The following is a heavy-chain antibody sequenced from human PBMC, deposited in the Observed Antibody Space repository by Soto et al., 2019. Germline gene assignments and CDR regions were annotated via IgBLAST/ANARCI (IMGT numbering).Heavy chain of an antibody. J-gene: IGHJ4*02. CDR1: GGTFSSYA. D-gene: IGHD4-17*01. Sequence: VASVKVSCKASGGTFSSYAISWVRQAPGQGLEWMGGIIPIFGTANYAQKCQGRVTITADESTSTAYMELSSLRSEDTAVYYCARDCGDYYFDYWGQGTLVTVSS. V-gene: IGHV1-69*13. CDR3: ARDCGDYYFDY. CDR2: IIPIFGTA.